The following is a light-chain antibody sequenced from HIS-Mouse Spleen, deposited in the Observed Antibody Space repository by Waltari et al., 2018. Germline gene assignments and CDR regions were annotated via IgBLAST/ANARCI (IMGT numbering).Light chain of an antibody. CDR3: CSYAGSYTWV. CDR1: SSDVGGYTS. Sequence: QSALTQPRSVSGSPGQSVTISCPGTSSDVGGYTSVPWYQQHPGKAPKLMIYDVSKRPSGVPDRFSGSKSGNTASLTISGLQAEDEADYYCCSYAGSYTWVFGGGTKLTVL. V-gene: IGLV2-11*01. J-gene: IGLJ3*02. CDR2: DVS.